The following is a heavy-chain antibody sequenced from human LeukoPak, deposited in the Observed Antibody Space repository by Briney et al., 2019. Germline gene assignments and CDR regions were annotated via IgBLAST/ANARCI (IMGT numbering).Heavy chain of an antibody. D-gene: IGHD6-13*01. Sequence: GGSLRLSCAASGFTFDGSAIHWVRQASGKGLQWVGRIRTKASNYATAYAASVKGRFTFSRDDSNNTAYLEMNNLQTEDTAVYYCTRRQQTETGYSSSGGLYNYGLDVWGQGTTVTVSS. CDR3: TRRQQTETGYSSSGGLYNYGLDV. V-gene: IGHV3-73*01. J-gene: IGHJ6*02. CDR2: IRTKASNYAT. CDR1: GFTFDGSA.